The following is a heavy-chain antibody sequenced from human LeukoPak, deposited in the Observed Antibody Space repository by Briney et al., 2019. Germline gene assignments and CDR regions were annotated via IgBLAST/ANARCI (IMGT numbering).Heavy chain of an antibody. CDR3: ARGRPDPQNSDYWDY. D-gene: IGHD3-22*01. J-gene: IGHJ4*02. V-gene: IGHV4-59*13. CDR1: RGSISTYY. Sequence: PSETLSLTCTISRGSISTYYWSWIRQTPGTTLECIGNIHYTGRTRYNPSLESRVTMSLDTPKNEFSLRLTSMTAADSAVYYCARGRPDPQNSDYWDYWGQGILVTVSS. CDR2: IHYTGRT.